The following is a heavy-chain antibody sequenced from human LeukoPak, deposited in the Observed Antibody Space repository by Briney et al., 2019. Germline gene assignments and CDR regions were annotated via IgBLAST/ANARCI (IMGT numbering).Heavy chain of an antibody. CDR1: GGSISSGGSS. Sequence: SETLSLTCTVSGGSISSGGSSWSWIRQHPGKGLEWIGYIYYSGSTYYNPSLKSRISISVDTSQNQFSLKLSSVTAADTAVYYCARTIVVVPATITSYYFDYWGQGTLVTVSS. J-gene: IGHJ4*02. CDR2: IYYSGST. V-gene: IGHV4-31*03. CDR3: ARTIVVVPATITSYYFDY. D-gene: IGHD2-2*02.